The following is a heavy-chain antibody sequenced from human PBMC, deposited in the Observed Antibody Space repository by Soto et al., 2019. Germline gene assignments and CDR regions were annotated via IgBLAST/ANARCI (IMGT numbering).Heavy chain of an antibody. CDR1: GGSISSSSYY. J-gene: IGHJ6*02. V-gene: IGHV4-39*07. CDR2: IYYSGST. D-gene: IGHD3-22*01. CDR3: ARSPDSSGYYPRWYYYGMDV. Sequence: SETLSLTCTVSGGSISSSSYYWGWIRQPPGKGLEWIGSIYYSGSTYYNPSLKSRVTISVDKSKNRFSLKLSSVTAADTAVYYCARSPDSSGYYPRWYYYGMDVWGQGTTVTVSS.